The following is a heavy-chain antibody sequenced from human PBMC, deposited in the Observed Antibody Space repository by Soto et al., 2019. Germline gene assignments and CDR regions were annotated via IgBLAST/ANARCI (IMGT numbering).Heavy chain of an antibody. J-gene: IGHJ4*02. V-gene: IGHV3-23*01. CDR3: AKDRYCSSTCCSPDY. D-gene: IGHD2-2*01. Sequence: EVQLLESGGGLVQPGGSLRLSCAASGFTFSSYAMSWVLQAPGKGLEWVSAISGSGGSTDYADSVKGLFTISRDNSKKTLYLHMNNMRAAETAVYYYAKDRYCSSTCCSPDYWGQGTMVTVSS. CDR2: ISGSGGST. CDR1: GFTFSSYA.